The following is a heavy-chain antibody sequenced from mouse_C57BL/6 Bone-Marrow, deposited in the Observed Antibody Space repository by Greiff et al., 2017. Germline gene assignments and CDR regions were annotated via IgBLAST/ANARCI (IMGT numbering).Heavy chain of an antibody. CDR1: GYTFTSYW. CDR2: IYPGSGST. Sequence: QVQLQQPGAELVKPGASVKMSCKASGYTFTSYWITWVKQRPGQGLEWIGDIYPGSGSTNYNEKFKSKATLTVDTSSSTAYRQLSSLTSADSAGYYCARRGITTVVATNAMDYWGQGTSVTVSS. V-gene: IGHV1-55*01. CDR3: ARRGITTVVATNAMDY. D-gene: IGHD1-1*01. J-gene: IGHJ4*01.